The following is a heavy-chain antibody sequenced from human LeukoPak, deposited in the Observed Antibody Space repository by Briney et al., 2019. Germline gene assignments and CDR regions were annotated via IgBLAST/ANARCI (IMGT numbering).Heavy chain of an antibody. CDR1: EGSFSGYY. CDR3: ARVGHRSAYYYYYYMDV. D-gene: IGHD2-15*01. Sequence: SETLSLTCGVSEGSFSGYYWSWIRQSPGRGLEWIGEINHRGNTNYNPSLKSRVTISVDTSKNQFSLKLSSVTAADTAVYYCARVGHRSAYYYYYYMDVWGKGTTVTVSS. CDR2: INHRGNT. J-gene: IGHJ6*03. V-gene: IGHV4-34*01.